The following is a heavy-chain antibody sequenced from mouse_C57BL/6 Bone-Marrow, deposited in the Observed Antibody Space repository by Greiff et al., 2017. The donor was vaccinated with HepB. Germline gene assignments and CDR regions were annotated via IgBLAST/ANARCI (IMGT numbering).Heavy chain of an antibody. CDR1: GYTFTDYE. CDR3: TIYGSSLRFAY. D-gene: IGHD1-1*01. Sequence: VKLVESGAELVRPGASVTLSCKASGYTFTDYEMHWVKQTPVHGLEWIGAIDPETGGTAYNQKFKGKAILTADKSSSTAYMELRSLTSEDSAVYYCTIYGSSLRFAYWGQGTLVTVSA. J-gene: IGHJ3*01. CDR2: IDPETGGT. V-gene: IGHV1-15*01.